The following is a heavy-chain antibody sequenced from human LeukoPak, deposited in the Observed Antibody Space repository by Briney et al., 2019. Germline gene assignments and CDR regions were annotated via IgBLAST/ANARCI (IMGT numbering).Heavy chain of an antibody. V-gene: IGHV3-23*01. D-gene: IGHD3-16*01. J-gene: IGHJ4*02. CDR1: GFTFSSYE. CDR3: AKDLVWGGYFDY. Sequence: GALRLSCAASGFTFSSYEMNWVRRAPGKGLEWVSATSGSGGSTYFADSVKGRFTISRDNSKNTLYLQMNSLRAEDTAVYYCAKDLVWGGYFDYWGQGTLVTVSS. CDR2: TSGSGGST.